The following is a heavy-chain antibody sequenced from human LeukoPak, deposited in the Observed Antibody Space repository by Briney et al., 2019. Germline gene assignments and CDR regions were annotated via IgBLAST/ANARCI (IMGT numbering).Heavy chain of an antibody. CDR1: GYTFTGYY. Sequence: ASVKASCKASGYTFTGYYMHWVRQAPGQGLEWMGWINPNSGGTNYAQKFQGRVTMTRDASISTAYMELSRLRSDDTAVYYCARDPGSGGGKRFTDYYMDVWGKGTTVTVSS. J-gene: IGHJ6*03. V-gene: IGHV1-2*02. D-gene: IGHD4-23*01. CDR2: INPNSGGT. CDR3: ARDPGSGGGKRFTDYYMDV.